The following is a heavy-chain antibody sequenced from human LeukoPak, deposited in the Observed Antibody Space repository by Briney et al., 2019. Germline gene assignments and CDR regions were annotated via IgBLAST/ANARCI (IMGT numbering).Heavy chain of an antibody. D-gene: IGHD4-17*01. Sequence: ASVKVSCKAFGYTFTRYGISWVRQAPGQGLEWMGCVSGNNGDTKYVQKFQGRVTMTTDTSTSVPYMDLRSLRSDDTAAYYCARDSRLTVTNDAFDIWGQGTMVTVSS. CDR2: VSGNNGDT. CDR3: ARDSRLTVTNDAFDI. V-gene: IGHV1-18*01. CDR1: GYTFTRYG. J-gene: IGHJ3*02.